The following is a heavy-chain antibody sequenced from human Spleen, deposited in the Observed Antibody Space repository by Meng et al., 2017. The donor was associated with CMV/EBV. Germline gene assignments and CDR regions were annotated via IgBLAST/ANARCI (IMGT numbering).Heavy chain of an antibody. Sequence: GSISSNVYYWSWIRQHPGKGLEWIGYIYYSGTTWYTPSLQSRVTISVDASKNQFSLELNSLTAADTAVYYCASATVPRWNSGSDYDSWGPGTLVTVSS. D-gene: IGHD3-10*01. V-gene: IGHV4-31*02. J-gene: IGHJ4*02. CDR3: ASATVPRWNSGSDYDS. CDR2: IYYSGTT. CDR1: GSISSNVYY.